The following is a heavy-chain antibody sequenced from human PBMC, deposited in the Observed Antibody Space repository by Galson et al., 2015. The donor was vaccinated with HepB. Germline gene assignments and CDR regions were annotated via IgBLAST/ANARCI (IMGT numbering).Heavy chain of an antibody. CDR2: ISWNSGSI. CDR1: GFTFDDYA. V-gene: IGHV3-9*01. D-gene: IGHD2-8*01. J-gene: IGHJ4*02. CDR3: AKAGYCTNGVCYGFDY. Sequence: SLRLSCAASGFTFDDYAMHWVRQAPGKGLEWVSGISWNSGSIGYADSVKGRFTISRDNAKNSLYLQMNSLRAEDTALYYCAKAGYCTNGVCYGFDYWGQGTLVTVSS.